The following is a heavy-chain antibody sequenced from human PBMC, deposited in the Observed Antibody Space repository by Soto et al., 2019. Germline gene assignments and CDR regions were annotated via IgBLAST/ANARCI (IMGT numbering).Heavy chain of an antibody. Sequence: EVQLVESGGGLVQPGGSLSLACAASGFIFNKDWMHWVRQAPGKGLVWVSRINEDGSGTSYADSVKGRFTISRDNAKNTVSLQMNSLRVDDTAVYYCARDILEIRGPGAMVTVSS. CDR2: INEDGSGT. CDR1: GFIFNKDW. CDR3: ARDILEI. J-gene: IGHJ3*01. V-gene: IGHV3-74*01.